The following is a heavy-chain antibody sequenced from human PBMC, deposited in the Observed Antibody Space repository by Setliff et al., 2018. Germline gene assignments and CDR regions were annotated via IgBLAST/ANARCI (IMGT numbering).Heavy chain of an antibody. CDR3: ASYRQDVNY. CDR1: GGSISSGSYY. Sequence: PSETLSLTCTVSGGSISSGSYYWSWIRQPAGKGLEWIGHIYTSGSTNYNPSLKSRVTISVDTSKNQFSLKLSSVTAADTAAYYCASYRQDVNYWGQGTQVTVSS. CDR2: IYTSGST. J-gene: IGHJ4*02. V-gene: IGHV4-61*09. D-gene: IGHD4-4*01.